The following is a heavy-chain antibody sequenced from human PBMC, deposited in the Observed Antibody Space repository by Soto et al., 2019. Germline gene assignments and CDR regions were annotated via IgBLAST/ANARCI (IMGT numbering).Heavy chain of an antibody. V-gene: IGHV1-2*04. D-gene: IGHD6-19*01. Sequence: ASVKVSCKASGYTFTGYYMRWVRQAPGQGLEWMGWINPNSGGTNYAQKFQGWVTMTRDTSISTAYMELSRLRSDDTAVYYCARGLGYSSGWYSDYYYGMDVWGQGTTVTVSS. CDR1: GYTFTGYY. CDR3: ARGLGYSSGWYSDYYYGMDV. J-gene: IGHJ6*02. CDR2: INPNSGGT.